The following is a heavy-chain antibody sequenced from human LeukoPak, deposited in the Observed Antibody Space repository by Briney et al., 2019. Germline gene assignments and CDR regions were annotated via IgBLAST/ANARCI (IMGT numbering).Heavy chain of an antibody. CDR3: ARDGDYGGTDFDS. D-gene: IGHD4-23*01. J-gene: IGHJ4*02. V-gene: IGHV3-30*02. CDR1: GFTFSSYG. Sequence: GGSLRLSCAASGFTFSSYGMHWVRQALGKGLQWVAFIRYDGNNKYYADSVKGRFTISRDNSKNSLYLQMNNLRAEDTAMYYCARDGDYGGTDFDSWGQGTLVTVSS. CDR2: IRYDGNNK.